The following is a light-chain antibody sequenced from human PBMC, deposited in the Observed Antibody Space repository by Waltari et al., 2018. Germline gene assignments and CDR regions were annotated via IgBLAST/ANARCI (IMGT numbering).Light chain of an antibody. Sequence: QSALTQPASVSGSRGQSITLSCTGSSSDIGRYNVVSWYQHHPGTAPKLLIYGVNNRPSGVSNRFAGSKSGNTASLTISGLQAEDEADYYCSSYAGSVVFGGGTKLTVL. J-gene: IGLJ3*02. V-gene: IGLV2-23*02. CDR3: SSYAGSVV. CDR1: SSDIGRYNV. CDR2: GVN.